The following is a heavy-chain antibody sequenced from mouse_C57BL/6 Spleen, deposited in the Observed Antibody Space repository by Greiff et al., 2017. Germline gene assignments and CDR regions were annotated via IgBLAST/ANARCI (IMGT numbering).Heavy chain of an antibody. V-gene: IGHV5-6*01. CDR1: GFTFSSYG. D-gene: IGHD2-4*01. Sequence: EVQGVESGGDLVKPGGSLKLSCAASGFTFSSYGMSWVRQTPDKRLEWVATISSGGSYTYYPDSAKGRFTISRDNAKNTLYLQMSSLKSEDTAMYYCARPYDYDVAWFAYWGQGTLVTVSA. CDR2: ISSGGSYT. CDR3: ARPYDYDVAWFAY. J-gene: IGHJ3*01.